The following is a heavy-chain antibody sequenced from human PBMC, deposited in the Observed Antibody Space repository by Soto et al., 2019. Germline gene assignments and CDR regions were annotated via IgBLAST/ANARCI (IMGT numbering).Heavy chain of an antibody. J-gene: IGHJ6*02. CDR1: GGTFSSYA. CDR3: AREKSTTSITMVRGVMDV. D-gene: IGHD3-10*01. CDR2: IIPIFVTA. V-gene: IGHV1-69*06. Sequence: QVQLVQSGAEVKKPGSSVKVSCKASGGTFSSYAISWVRQAPGQGLVWMGGIIPIFVTANYAQKFQGRVTITADKATSTAYMELSSLRSEDTAVYYCAREKSTTSITMVRGVMDVWGQGTTVTVSS.